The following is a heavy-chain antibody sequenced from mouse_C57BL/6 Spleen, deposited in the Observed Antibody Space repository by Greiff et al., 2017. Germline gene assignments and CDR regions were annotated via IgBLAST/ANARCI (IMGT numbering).Heavy chain of an antibody. D-gene: IGHD2-1*01. CDR2: ISYDGSN. V-gene: IGHV3-6*01. Sequence: EVQLQQSGPGLVKPSQSLSLTCSVTGYSITSGYYWNWIRQLPGNKLEWMGYISYDGSNNYNPSLKNRISITRDTSKNQFFLKLNSVTTEDTSTYYCSREGNYGYYYAMDYWGQGTSVTVSS. CDR1: GYSITSGYY. CDR3: SREGNYGYYYAMDY. J-gene: IGHJ4*01.